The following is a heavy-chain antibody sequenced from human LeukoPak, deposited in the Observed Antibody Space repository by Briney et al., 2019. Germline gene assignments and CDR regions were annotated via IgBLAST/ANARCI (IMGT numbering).Heavy chain of an antibody. V-gene: IGHV3-74*03. J-gene: IGHJ4*02. CDR1: GFSFSTTW. Sequence: QPGGSLRLSCAASGFSFSTTWMHWVRQPPGQGLVWVARITSDGTSTSYAESVKGRFTISRDNAKNTLYLQMSSLRAEDTAVYYCAKIIGVVPAAGSFDYWGQGTLVTASS. CDR3: AKIIGVVPAAGSFDY. D-gene: IGHD2-2*01. CDR2: ITSDGTST.